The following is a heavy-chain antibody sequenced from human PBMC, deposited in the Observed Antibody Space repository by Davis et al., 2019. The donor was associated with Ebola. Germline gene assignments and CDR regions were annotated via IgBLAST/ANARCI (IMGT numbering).Heavy chain of an antibody. CDR2: IWYDGINQ. D-gene: IGHD6-19*01. J-gene: IGHJ6*02. CDR1: GFTFSSYG. CDR3: AKSLYNSGPTHHYYYYGMDV. Sequence: GGSLRLSCSASGFTFSSYGMHWVRQVPGKGLEWVAFIWYDGINQYYGDSVKGRMTISRDNSKNTLYLQLNSLRAEDTAVYYCAKSLYNSGPTHHYYYYGMDVWGQGTTVTVSS. V-gene: IGHV3-30*02.